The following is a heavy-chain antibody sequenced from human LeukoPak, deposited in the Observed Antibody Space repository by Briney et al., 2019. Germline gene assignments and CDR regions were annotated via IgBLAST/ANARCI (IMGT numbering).Heavy chain of an antibody. CDR2: IWYDGSNK. D-gene: IGHD3-22*01. V-gene: IGHV3-33*01. J-gene: IGHJ4*02. CDR3: ARDGGRDSSDLDC. Sequence: GGSLRLSCAASGFTFSSYGMHWVRQAPGKGLEWVAVIWYDGSNKYYADSVKGRFTISRDDSKNTLYLQMNSLRAEDTAVYYCARDGGRDSSDLDCWGQGTLVTVSS. CDR1: GFTFSSYG.